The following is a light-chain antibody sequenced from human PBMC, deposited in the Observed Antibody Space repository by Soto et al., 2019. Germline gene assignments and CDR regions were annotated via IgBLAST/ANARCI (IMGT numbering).Light chain of an antibody. CDR1: QSISTS. CDR2: AAS. J-gene: IGKJ3*01. CDR3: QQSDETPFT. V-gene: IGKV1-39*01. Sequence: QMTPSPSSLSASVGDRVTITCRASQSISTSLNWYQQKPGTAPKFLIFAASSLQSGVPSRVSGGGAGTDFTLTISSLQPEDFATYYFQQSDETPFTFGPGTKVDL.